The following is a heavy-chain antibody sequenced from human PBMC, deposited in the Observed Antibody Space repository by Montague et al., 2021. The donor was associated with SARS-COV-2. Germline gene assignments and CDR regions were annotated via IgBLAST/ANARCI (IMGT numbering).Heavy chain of an antibody. CDR1: GFTFSSYW. V-gene: IGHV3-7*01. D-gene: IGHD6-13*01. Sequence: SLRLSCAASGFTFSSYWMSWVRQAPGKGLEWVANIKQDGSEKYYVDSVKGRFTISRDNAKNSLYLQMSSLRAEDTAVYYCARVPSSSWYFDYWGQGTLVTVSS. CDR2: IKQDGSEK. J-gene: IGHJ4*02. CDR3: ARVPSSSWYFDY.